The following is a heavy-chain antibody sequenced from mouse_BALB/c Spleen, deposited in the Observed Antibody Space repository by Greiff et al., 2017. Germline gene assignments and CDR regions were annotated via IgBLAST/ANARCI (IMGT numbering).Heavy chain of an antibody. CDR3: ARDSYGSGFDY. J-gene: IGHJ2*01. D-gene: IGHD1-1*01. Sequence: VQLKQSGPGLVKPSQSLSLTCSVTGYSITSGYYWNWIRQFPGNKLEWMGYISYDGSNNYNPSLKNRISITRDTSKNQFFLKLNSVTTEDTATYYCARDSYGSGFDYWGQGTTLTVSS. V-gene: IGHV3-6*02. CDR1: GYSITSGYY. CDR2: ISYDGSN.